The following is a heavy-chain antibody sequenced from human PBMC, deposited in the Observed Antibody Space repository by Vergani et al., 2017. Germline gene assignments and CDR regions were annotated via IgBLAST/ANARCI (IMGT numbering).Heavy chain of an antibody. Sequence: QVQLQESGPGVVKPSETLSLTCSVSGGFMPGFYWSWIRQSPGKRLEWIASLYYRGNSYYSPSLRSRLTISVDTSKNQFSLRLNSVTAADTAVYYCARVGHLVAVTGEGPSLDLWGRGTLVTVSS. CDR3: ARVGHLVAVTGEGPSLDL. CDR2: LYYRGNS. J-gene: IGHJ2*01. D-gene: IGHD2-21*02. V-gene: IGHV4-59*04. CDR1: GGFMPGFY.